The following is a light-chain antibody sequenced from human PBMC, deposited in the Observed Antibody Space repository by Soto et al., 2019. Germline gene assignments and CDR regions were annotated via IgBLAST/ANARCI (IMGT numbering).Light chain of an antibody. Sequence: QSVLTQPASVSGSPGQSITISCTGTSSDVGGYNSVSWYQQYPGKAPKLIIFDVTDRPSGISTRFSGSKSGNTASLTISGLQDEDEDVFYCTSYTGSSTTVFGTGTKLTVL. J-gene: IGLJ1*01. V-gene: IGLV2-14*01. CDR2: DVT. CDR1: SSDVGGYNS. CDR3: TSYTGSSTTV.